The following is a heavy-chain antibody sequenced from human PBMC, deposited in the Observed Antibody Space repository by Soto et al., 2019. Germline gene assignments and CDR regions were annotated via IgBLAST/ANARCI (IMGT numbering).Heavy chain of an antibody. CDR2: IIPIFGTA. CDR3: ARDSSRRLSDSSGHYYVFDY. Sequence: SVKVSCKASGGTFSSYAISWVRQAPGQGLEWMGGIIPIFGTANYAQKFQGRVTITADESASTAYMELSSVTAADTAVYYCARDSSRRLSDSSGHYYVFDYWGQGTLVTVSS. V-gene: IGHV1-69*13. J-gene: IGHJ4*02. CDR1: GGTFSSYA. D-gene: IGHD3-22*01.